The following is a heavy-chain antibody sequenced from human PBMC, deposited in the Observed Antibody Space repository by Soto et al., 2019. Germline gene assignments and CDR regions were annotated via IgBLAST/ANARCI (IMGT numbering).Heavy chain of an antibody. D-gene: IGHD6-19*01. CDR2: IYYSGNT. CDR1: GGSVNNGGYY. Sequence: QVKLQESGPGLVKASQTLSLTCSVSGGSVNNGGYYWSWIRQHPGKGLEWIGYIYYSGNTYSNPSLESRLSISVDTSQNHFSLTFTSVTAADTAVYYCARYSSSGFDPWGQGTVVTVSS. J-gene: IGHJ5*02. CDR3: ARYSSSGFDP. V-gene: IGHV4-31*03.